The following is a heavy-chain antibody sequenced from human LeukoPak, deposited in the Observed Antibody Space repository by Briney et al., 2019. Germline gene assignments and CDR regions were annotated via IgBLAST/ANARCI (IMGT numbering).Heavy chain of an antibody. D-gene: IGHD3-22*01. V-gene: IGHV3-23*01. CDR2: VSGLGNTT. Sequence: PGGSLRLSCGASGFIFINYPMIWLRQAPEKALEWCSSVSGLGNTTYYAYSVKRRCTVSRDKSKNTVFLQMDSLRAEDTAVYYCATRRSGNYFATFDCWGQGILVTVSS. CDR1: GFIFINYP. CDR3: ATRRSGNYFATFDC. J-gene: IGHJ4*02.